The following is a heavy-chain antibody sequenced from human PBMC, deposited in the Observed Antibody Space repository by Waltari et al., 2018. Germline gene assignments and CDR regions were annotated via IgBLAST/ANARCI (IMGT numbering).Heavy chain of an antibody. CDR2: IIPIFGTA. CDR1: GGTFSSYA. D-gene: IGHD2-8*02. J-gene: IGHJ4*02. Sequence: QVQLVQSGAEGTKPGSSVKVSCKAYGGTFSSYANSWVRQDPGQGLECMGRIIPIFGTANYAQKFQGRVTITADKSTRTAYMELSSLRSEDTAVYYCARDGHCTGGVCYPFDYWGQGTLVTVSS. V-gene: IGHV1-69*08. CDR3: ARDGHCTGGVCYPFDY.